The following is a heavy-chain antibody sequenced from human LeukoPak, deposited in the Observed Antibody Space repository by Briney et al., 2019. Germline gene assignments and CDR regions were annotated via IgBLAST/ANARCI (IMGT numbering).Heavy chain of an antibody. CDR1: GFTFSNAW. CDR2: IKSKSDGGTT. CDR3: TSTVRYYMDV. D-gene: IGHD4-11*01. J-gene: IGHJ6*03. Sequence: GGSLRLSCAASGFTFSNAWMSWVRQAPGKGLEWVGRIKSKSDGGTTDYAAPVKGRFIISRDDSKNTLFLQMNSLETEDTAVYYCTSTVRYYMDVWGKGTTVTVS. V-gene: IGHV3-15*01.